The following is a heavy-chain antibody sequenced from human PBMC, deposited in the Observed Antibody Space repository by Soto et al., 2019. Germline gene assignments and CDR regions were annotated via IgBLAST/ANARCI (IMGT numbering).Heavy chain of an antibody. CDR1: GYSFTTYW. J-gene: IGHJ4*02. D-gene: IGHD3-9*01. V-gene: IGHV5-51*01. Sequence: GESLKISCKGSGYSFTTYWLGWVRQVPGKGLEWMGIIYPGDSDTRYSPSFQGQVTISADKSISAAYLQLSSLKASDTAMYFCARRRGLVGSFDYWGRGTLVTVSS. CDR3: ARRRGLVGSFDY. CDR2: IYPGDSDT.